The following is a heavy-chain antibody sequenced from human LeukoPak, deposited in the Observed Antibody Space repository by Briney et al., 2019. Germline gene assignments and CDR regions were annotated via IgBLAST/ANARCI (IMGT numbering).Heavy chain of an antibody. Sequence: GGSLRLSCAGSGFTFSSYAVSWVRQAPGKGLEWVSAIGGTDGSTYYADSVKDQFTISRDNSKNTLYLQVDSLRAEDTAIYYCARYSSGWYSDYWGQGTLVTVSS. V-gene: IGHV3-23*01. CDR1: GFTFSSYA. D-gene: IGHD6-19*01. J-gene: IGHJ4*02. CDR3: ARYSSGWYSDY. CDR2: IGGTDGST.